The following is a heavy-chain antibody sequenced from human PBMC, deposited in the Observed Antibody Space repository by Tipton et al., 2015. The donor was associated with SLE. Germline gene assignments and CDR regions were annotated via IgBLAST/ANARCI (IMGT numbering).Heavy chain of an antibody. V-gene: IGHV3-33*08. D-gene: IGHD6-25*01. Sequence: SLRLSCAAPGFSFSDYWMSWVRQAPGKGLEWVAVIWYDGSDTYYADSVKGRFTISRDNSKDTLYLQMNSLIAEDTAVYYCAREAEESSGNWFDPWGQGTLVTVSS. CDR2: IWYDGSDT. CDR1: GFSFSDYW. J-gene: IGHJ5*02. CDR3: AREAEESSGNWFDP.